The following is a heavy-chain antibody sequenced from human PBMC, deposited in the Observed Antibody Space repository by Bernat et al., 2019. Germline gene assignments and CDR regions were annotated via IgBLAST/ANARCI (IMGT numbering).Heavy chain of an antibody. CDR2: IYYSGST. CDR1: GGSISSYY. V-gene: IGHV4-59*01. Sequence: QVQLQESGPGLVKPSETLSLTCTVSGGSISSYYWSWIRQPPGKGLEWIGYIYYSGSTNYNPSLKSRVTISVDTSKNQFSLKLSSVTAADTAVYYCARAPDYGGNGGFDYWGQGTLVTVSS. J-gene: IGHJ4*02. CDR3: ARAPDYGGNGGFDY. D-gene: IGHD4-23*01.